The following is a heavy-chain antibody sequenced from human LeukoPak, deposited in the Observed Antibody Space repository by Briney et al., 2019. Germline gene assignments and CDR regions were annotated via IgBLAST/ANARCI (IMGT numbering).Heavy chain of an antibody. V-gene: IGHV3-49*04. CDR3: TRDGTAMVTFDY. Sequence: GGPLRLSCTAPGLTLGNNARSWVPQAQGKGRGGEGFIRSKAYGGTTEYAASVKGRFTISRDDSKSIAYLQMNSLKTEDTAVYYCTRDGTAMVTFDYWGQGTLVTVSS. CDR2: IRSKAYGGTT. J-gene: IGHJ4*02. CDR1: GLTLGNNA. D-gene: IGHD5-18*01.